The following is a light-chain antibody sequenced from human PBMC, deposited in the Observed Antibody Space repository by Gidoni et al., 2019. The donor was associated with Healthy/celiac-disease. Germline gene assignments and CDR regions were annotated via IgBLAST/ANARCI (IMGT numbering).Light chain of an antibody. CDR1: QSVLYSSNNKNY. V-gene: IGKV4-1*01. J-gene: IGKJ5*01. CDR2: WAS. CDR3: QQYYSTPIT. Sequence: DILMTQPPDSLAVSLGERATINCKSSQSVLYSSNNKNYLAWYQQKPGQPPKLLIYWASTRESGVPDRFSGSGSGTDFTLTISSLQAEDVAVYYCQQYYSTPITFGQGTRLEIK.